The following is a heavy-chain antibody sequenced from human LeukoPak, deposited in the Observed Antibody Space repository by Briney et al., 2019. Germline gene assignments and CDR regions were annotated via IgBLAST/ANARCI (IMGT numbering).Heavy chain of an antibody. CDR2: ISSSSSYI. J-gene: IGHJ4*02. Sequence: GGSLRLSCVASGFTLSSHTMNWVRQAPGKGLEWVSSISSSSSYIYYADSVKGRFTISRDNAKNSLYLQMNSLRAEDTALYYCARDLYSDYGIYFDYWGQGTLVTVSS. D-gene: IGHD4-11*01. CDR1: GFTLSSHT. V-gene: IGHV3-21*01. CDR3: ARDLYSDYGIYFDY.